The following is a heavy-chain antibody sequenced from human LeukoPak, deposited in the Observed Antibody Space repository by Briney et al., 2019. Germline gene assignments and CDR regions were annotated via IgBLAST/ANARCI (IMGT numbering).Heavy chain of an antibody. V-gene: IGHV3-9*01. CDR3: ARDYYYDSSGYSGY. CDR1: GFTFDDYA. CDR2: ISWNSGSI. J-gene: IGHJ4*02. Sequence: GGSLRLSCAASGFTFDDYAMHWVRQAPGKGLEWVSGISWNSGSIGYADSVKGRFTISRDNAKNSLYLQMNSLRAEDTAVYYCARDYYYDSSGYSGYWGQGTLVTVSS. D-gene: IGHD3-22*01.